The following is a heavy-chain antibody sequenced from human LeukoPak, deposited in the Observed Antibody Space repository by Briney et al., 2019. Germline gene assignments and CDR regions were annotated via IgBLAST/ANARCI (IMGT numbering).Heavy chain of an antibody. Sequence: SQTLSLTCTVSGGSISSGDYYWSWIRQPPGKGLEWIGYIYYSGSTYYNPSLKSRVTISVDTSKNQFSLKLSTVTAADTAVYYCARGTSSTSLTPERRYYYYYMDVWGNGTTVTVSS. D-gene: IGHD2-2*01. CDR1: GGSISSGDYY. CDR2: IYYSGST. J-gene: IGHJ6*03. V-gene: IGHV4-30-4*01. CDR3: ARGTSSTSLTPERRYYYYYMDV.